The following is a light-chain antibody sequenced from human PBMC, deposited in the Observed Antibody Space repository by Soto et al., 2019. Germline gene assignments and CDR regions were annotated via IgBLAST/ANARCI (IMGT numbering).Light chain of an antibody. V-gene: IGLV2-14*03. CDR1: SSEVGGYNY. J-gene: IGLJ1*01. CDR2: DVS. CDR3: SSFTRSSTPYV. Sequence: QTVLAQPASVSGSPGQSITISCTGTSSEVGGYNYVSWYQQYPGKAPKLMIYDVSNRPSGVSNRFSGSKSGNTASLTISGLQAEDEADYYCSSFTRSSTPYVFGTGTKVTVL.